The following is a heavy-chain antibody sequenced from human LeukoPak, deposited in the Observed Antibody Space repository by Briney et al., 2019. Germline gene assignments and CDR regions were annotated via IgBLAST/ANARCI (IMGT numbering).Heavy chain of an antibody. CDR1: GFTFSTYE. J-gene: IGHJ4*02. CDR3: ARDSYYGGTQDY. D-gene: IGHD4-23*01. Sequence: GGSLRLSCAASGFTFSTYEMHWVRQTPGKGLEWVSYISSSGSTIYYADSVKGRFTISRDNARNSLYLQMNSLRAEDTAVYYCARDSYYGGTQDYWGQGTLVTVSS. V-gene: IGHV3-48*03. CDR2: ISSSGSTI.